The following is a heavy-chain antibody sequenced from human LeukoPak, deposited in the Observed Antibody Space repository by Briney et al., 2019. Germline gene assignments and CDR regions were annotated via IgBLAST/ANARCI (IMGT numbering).Heavy chain of an antibody. CDR2: IIPIFGTA. CDR1: GGTFSSYA. V-gene: IGHV1-69*13. D-gene: IGHD3-3*01. J-gene: IGHJ6*03. Sequence: ASVKVSCKASGGTFSSYAISWVRQAPGQGLEWMGGIIPIFGTANYAQKFQGRVTITADESTSTAYMELSSLRSEDTAVYYCASFVTIFGVGPRGDYYYMDVWGKGTTVTVS. CDR3: ASFVTIFGVGPRGDYYYMDV.